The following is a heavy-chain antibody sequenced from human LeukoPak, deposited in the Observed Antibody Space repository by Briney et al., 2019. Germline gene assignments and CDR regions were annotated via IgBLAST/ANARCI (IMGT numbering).Heavy chain of an antibody. V-gene: IGHV4-31*03. CDR2: IYYSGST. CDR3: ARVITIFGVGSRDFYYYTDV. D-gene: IGHD3-3*01. CDR1: GGSISSGGYY. Sequence: SETLSLTCTVSGGSISSGGYYWSWIRQHPGKGLEWIGYIYYSGSTYYNPSLKSRITISVDTSKNQFSLKLSSVTAADTAVYYCARVITIFGVGSRDFYYYTDVWGKGTTVTVSS. J-gene: IGHJ6*03.